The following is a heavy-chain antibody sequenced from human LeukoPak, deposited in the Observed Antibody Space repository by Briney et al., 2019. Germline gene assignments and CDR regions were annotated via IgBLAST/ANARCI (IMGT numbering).Heavy chain of an antibody. V-gene: IGHV3-30*03. CDR3: ARGPAAFDAFDI. Sequence: GGSLRLSCAASGFTFDDYGMSWVRQAPGKGLEWVAVISYDGSNKYYADSVKGRFTISRDNSKNTLYLQMNSLRAEDTAVYYCARGPAAFDAFDIWGQGTMVTVSS. D-gene: IGHD2-2*01. CDR2: ISYDGSNK. CDR1: GFTFDDYG. J-gene: IGHJ3*02.